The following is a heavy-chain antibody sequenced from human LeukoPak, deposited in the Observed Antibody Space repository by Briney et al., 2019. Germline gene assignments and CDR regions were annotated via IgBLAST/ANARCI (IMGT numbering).Heavy chain of an antibody. J-gene: IGHJ4*02. V-gene: IGHV3-11*01. D-gene: IGHD6-13*01. CDR1: GFTFSDYY. CDR2: ISSSGSTI. Sequence: GGSLRLSCAASGFTFSDYYMSWIRQAPGKGLEWVSYISSSGSTIYYADSVKGRFTISRDNAKSSLYLQMNSLRAEDTAVYYCARGLTRRQQLAPMGYWGQGTLVTVSS. CDR3: ARGLTRRQQLAPMGY.